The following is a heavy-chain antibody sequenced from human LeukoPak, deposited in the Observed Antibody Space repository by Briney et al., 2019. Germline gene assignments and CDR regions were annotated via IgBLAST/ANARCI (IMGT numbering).Heavy chain of an antibody. CDR1: GFTSSSYG. V-gene: IGHV3-33*01. D-gene: IGHD1-14*01. Sequence: GRSLRLSCAASGFTSSSYGMHWVRRAPGKGLEWVAVIWYDGSNKYYADSVKGRFTISRDNSKNTLYLQMNSLRAEDTAVYYCARDTTGLDYWGQGTLVAVSS. J-gene: IGHJ4*02. CDR3: ARDTTGLDY. CDR2: IWYDGSNK.